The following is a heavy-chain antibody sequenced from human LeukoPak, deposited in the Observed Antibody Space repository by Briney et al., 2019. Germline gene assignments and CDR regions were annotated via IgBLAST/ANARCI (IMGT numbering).Heavy chain of an antibody. CDR3: ARESVAGWYFDL. CDR1: GFTFSRHA. V-gene: IGHV3-23*01. J-gene: IGHJ2*01. Sequence: EGSLRLSCAASGFTFSRHAMTWVRQAPGKGLEWVSSISGSGDNTYYADSVKGRFTISRDNSKNTLYLQMNSLRAEDTAVYYCARESVAGWYFDLWGRGTLVTVSS. D-gene: IGHD6-19*01. CDR2: ISGSGDNT.